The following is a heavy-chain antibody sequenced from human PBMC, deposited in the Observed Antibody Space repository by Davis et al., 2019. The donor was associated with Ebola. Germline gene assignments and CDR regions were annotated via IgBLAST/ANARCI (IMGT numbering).Heavy chain of an antibody. J-gene: IGHJ4*02. V-gene: IGHV3-9*01. CDR3: AKDIHAVNGWYGG. D-gene: IGHD6-19*01. CDR2: ISWNSRSI. Sequence: SLKISCVGSGFRFDDYAMHWVRQATGKGLEWVSGISWNSRSIGYADSVKGRFTISRDNAKNSVYLRMNSLRTEDTALYYCAKDIHAVNGWYGGWGQGTLVTVSS. CDR1: GFRFDDYA.